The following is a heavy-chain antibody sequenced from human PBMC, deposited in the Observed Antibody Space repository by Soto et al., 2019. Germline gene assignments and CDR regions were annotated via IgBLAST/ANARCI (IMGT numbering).Heavy chain of an antibody. J-gene: IGHJ6*02. CDR1: GYTFPSYG. V-gene: IGHV1-18*01. CDR2: INTYTGNT. CDR3: ARDLRTVAGIYYYYYGMDV. D-gene: IGHD6-19*01. Sequence: ASVKVSCKASGYTFPSYGINWVRQAPGQGLEWMGWINTYTGNTNYAQEFQGRVTMTTDTSTSTVYMELRSLRSDDTAVYYCARDLRTVAGIYYYYYGMDVWGQGTTVTVSS.